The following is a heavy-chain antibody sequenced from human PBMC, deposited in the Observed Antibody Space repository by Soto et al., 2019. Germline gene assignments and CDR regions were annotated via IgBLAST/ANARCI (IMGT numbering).Heavy chain of an antibody. D-gene: IGHD3-16*01. Sequence: GESLKISCETSGFTFTNYWIGWVRQTPGKGLEWMGIIYPSNSETSYSPSFQGQVTISADKSISTAYLQWSSLRASDTAMYYCARRYVRFYYDDYWGQGTLVTVSS. CDR2: IYPSNSET. CDR3: ARRYVRFYYDDY. J-gene: IGHJ4*02. V-gene: IGHV5-51*01. CDR1: GFTFTNYW.